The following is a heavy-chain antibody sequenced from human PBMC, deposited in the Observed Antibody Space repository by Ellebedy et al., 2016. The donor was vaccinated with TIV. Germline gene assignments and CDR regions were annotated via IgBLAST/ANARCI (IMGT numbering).Heavy chain of an antibody. V-gene: IGHV4-34*01. CDR2: INHSGST. CDR3: ARGSSSGRFDY. Sequence: SETLSLXXAVYGGSFSGYYWSWIRQPPGKGLEWIGEINHSGSTNYNPSLKSRVTISVDTSKNQFSLKLSSVTAADTAVYYCARGSSSGRFDYWGQGTLVTVSS. J-gene: IGHJ4*02. CDR1: GGSFSGYY. D-gene: IGHD6-19*01.